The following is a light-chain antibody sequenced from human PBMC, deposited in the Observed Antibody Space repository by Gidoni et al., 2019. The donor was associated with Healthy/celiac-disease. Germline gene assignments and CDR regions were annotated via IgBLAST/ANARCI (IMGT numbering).Light chain of an antibody. CDR3: QQRSNWPLT. V-gene: IGKV3-11*01. Sequence: EIVFTQSPATLSLSPGERATLSCRASQSVSSYLAWYQQKPGQAPRLLIYDASNRATGIPARFSGSGSGTDFTLTISGLEPEDFAVYYCQQRSNWPLTFGGGTKVEIK. CDR1: QSVSSY. J-gene: IGKJ4*01. CDR2: DAS.